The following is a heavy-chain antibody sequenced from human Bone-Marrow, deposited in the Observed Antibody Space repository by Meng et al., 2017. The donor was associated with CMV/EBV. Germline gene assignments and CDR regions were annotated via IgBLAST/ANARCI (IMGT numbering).Heavy chain of an antibody. J-gene: IGHJ5*02. D-gene: IGHD3-10*01. CDR3: ARGYGSGSYYNQWFDP. V-gene: IGHV4-34*01. CDR1: GGSFSGYS. CDR2: INHSGGT. Sequence: GGSFSGYSWSWIHQPPGKGLEWIGEINHSGGTNYNASLKSRVTISVDTSKNQFSLKVSSVTTADTAVYYCARGYGSGSYYNQWFDPWGQGTLVTVSS.